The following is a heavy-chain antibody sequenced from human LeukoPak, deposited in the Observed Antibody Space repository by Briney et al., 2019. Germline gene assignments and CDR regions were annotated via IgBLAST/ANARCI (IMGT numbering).Heavy chain of an antibody. CDR1: GYTFTSYY. D-gene: IGHD2-15*01. J-gene: IGHJ4*02. CDR2: INPSGGST. Sequence: ASAKVSSEASGYTFTSYYMHWVRQAPGQGLEWMGIINPSGGSTSYAQKFQGRVTMTRDTSTSTVYMELSSLRSEDTAVYYCARVLGYCSGGGCYSAFYWGQGTLVTVSS. V-gene: IGHV1-46*01. CDR3: ARVLGYCSGGGCYSAFY.